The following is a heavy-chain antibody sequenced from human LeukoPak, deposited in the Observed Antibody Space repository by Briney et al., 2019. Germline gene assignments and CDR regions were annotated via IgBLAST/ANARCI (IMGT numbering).Heavy chain of an antibody. CDR2: IYYSGST. Sequence: SETLSLTCTVSGGSINSYYWSWIRQPPGKGLEWIGYIYYSGSTNYNPSLKSRVTISVDTSKNQFSLKLSSVTAADTAVYYCARGYYMDVWGKGTTVTVSS. CDR1: GGSINSYY. V-gene: IGHV4-59*08. CDR3: ARGYYMDV. J-gene: IGHJ6*03.